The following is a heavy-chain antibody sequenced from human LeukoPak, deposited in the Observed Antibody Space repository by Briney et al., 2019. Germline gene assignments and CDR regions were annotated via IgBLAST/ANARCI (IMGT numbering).Heavy chain of an antibody. Sequence: SSETLSLTCTVSGGSISSCYRSWIRQPAGKGLEWIGRIYTSGSTNYNHSLKSPLTMSVDTSKNQYSLKLSSVTAADTAVYDCARGLTSGSSSWDYDAEYFQHWGQGTLVTVSS. CDR3: ARGLTSGSSSWDYDAEYFQH. D-gene: IGHD6-13*01. V-gene: IGHV4-4*07. CDR1: GGSISSCY. J-gene: IGHJ1*01. CDR2: IYTSGST.